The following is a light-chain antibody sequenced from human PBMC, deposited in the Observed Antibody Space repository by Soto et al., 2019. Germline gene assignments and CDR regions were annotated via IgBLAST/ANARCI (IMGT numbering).Light chain of an antibody. V-gene: IGLV2-14*03. CDR2: DVS. CDR1: SSDVGGYNY. CDR3: SSYTGSTTLVV. Sequence: QSALTQPASVSGSPGQSITISCTGTSSDVGGYNYVSWYQQHPGKAPKLMIYDVSNRPSGVSNRFSGSRSGNTASLTISGLQAGDEAHYYCSSYTGSTTLVVFGGGTKLRP. J-gene: IGLJ2*01.